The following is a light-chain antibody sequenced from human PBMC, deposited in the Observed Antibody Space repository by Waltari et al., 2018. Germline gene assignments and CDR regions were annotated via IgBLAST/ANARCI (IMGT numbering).Light chain of an antibody. CDR1: QSISSY. CDR3: QQSYSTPYT. J-gene: IGKJ2*01. Sequence: DIQMTQSPSSLSASVGDRVLFTCRESQSISSYLNWYQQKPGNTPKVLIYAASSLQSGVPSRFSGSGSGTDFTLIISSLQPEDFATYYCQQSYSTPYTFGQGTKLEIK. V-gene: IGKV1-39*01. CDR2: AAS.